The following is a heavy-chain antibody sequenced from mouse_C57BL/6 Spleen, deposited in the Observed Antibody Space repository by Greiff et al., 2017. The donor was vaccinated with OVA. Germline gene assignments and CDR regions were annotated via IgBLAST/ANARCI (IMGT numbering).Heavy chain of an antibody. V-gene: IGHV1-39*01. Sequence: EVKLMESGPELVKPGASVKISCKASGYSFTDYNMNWVKQSNGKSLEWIGVINPNYGTTSYNQKFKGKATLTVDQSSSTAYMQLNSLTSEDSAVYYCARGNYDDAYWYFDVWGTGTTVTVSS. CDR3: ARGNYDDAYWYFDV. CDR2: INPNYGTT. J-gene: IGHJ1*03. CDR1: GYSFTDYN. D-gene: IGHD2-4*01.